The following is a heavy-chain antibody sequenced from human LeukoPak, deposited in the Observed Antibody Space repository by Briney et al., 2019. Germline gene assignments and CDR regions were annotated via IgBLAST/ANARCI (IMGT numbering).Heavy chain of an antibody. J-gene: IGHJ6*02. D-gene: IGHD1-26*01. V-gene: IGHV4-61*02. CDR3: ARQKWEQQGRDYYFNGLDV. CDR2: ISTTGST. CDR1: GDSISSGSYF. Sequence: SETLSLTCTVSGDSISSGSYFWSWIRQPAGKGLEWIGRISTTGSTNYNPSLKSRISISAVTSKNQFSLKLSSVTAADTAVYYCARQKWEQQGRDYYFNGLDVWGPGTTVTVSS.